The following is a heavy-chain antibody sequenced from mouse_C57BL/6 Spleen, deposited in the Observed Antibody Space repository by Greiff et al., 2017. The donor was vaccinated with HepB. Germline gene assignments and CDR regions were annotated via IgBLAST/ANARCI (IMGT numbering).Heavy chain of an antibody. CDR3: AREGYDGYYYAMDY. CDR2: ISYDGSN. CDR1: GYSITSGYY. Sequence: EVKLMESGPGLVKPSQSLSLTCSVPGYSITSGYYWNWIRQFPGNKLEWMGYISYDGSNNYNPSLKNRISITRDTSKNQFFLKLNSVTTEDTATYYCAREGYDGYYYAMDYWGQGTSVTVSS. D-gene: IGHD2-3*01. J-gene: IGHJ4*01. V-gene: IGHV3-6*01.